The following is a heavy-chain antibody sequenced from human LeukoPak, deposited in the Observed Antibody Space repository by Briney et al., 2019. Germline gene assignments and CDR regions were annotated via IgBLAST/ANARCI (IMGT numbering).Heavy chain of an antibody. CDR1: GYTFTSYY. CDR2: INPSGGST. V-gene: IGHV1-46*01. Sequence: GASVKVSCKASGYTFTSYYMHWVRQAPGQGLEWMGIINPSGGSTSYAQKFQGRVTMTRDTSTSTVYMELSSLRSEDTAVYYCARGGHRGYSGYDQGYYFDYWGQGTLVTVSS. J-gene: IGHJ4*02. CDR3: ARGGHRGYSGYDQGYYFDY. D-gene: IGHD5-12*01.